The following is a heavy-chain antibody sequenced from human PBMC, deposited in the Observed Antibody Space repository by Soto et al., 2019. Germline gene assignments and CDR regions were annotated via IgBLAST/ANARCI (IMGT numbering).Heavy chain of an antibody. V-gene: IGHV1-18*01. Sequence: QVQLVQSRAEVKKPGASVKVSCKASGYTFTSYGIRWVRQAPGQGLERMGWISAYNGNTNYAQKLQGRVTMTTDTSTSTAYMELRSLRSDDTAVYYCARDWSSSWPQPDNWFDPWGQGTLVTVSS. CDR2: ISAYNGNT. CDR3: ARDWSSSWPQPDNWFDP. D-gene: IGHD6-13*01. CDR1: GYTFTSYG. J-gene: IGHJ5*02.